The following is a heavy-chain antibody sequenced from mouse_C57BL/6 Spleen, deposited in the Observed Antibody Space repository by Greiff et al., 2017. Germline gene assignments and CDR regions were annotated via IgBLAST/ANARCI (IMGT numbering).Heavy chain of an antibody. Sequence: EVQLVESEGGLVQPGSSMKLSCTASGFTFSDYYMAWVRQVPEKGLEWVANINYDGSSTYYLDSLKSRFIISRDNAKNMLYLQMSSLKSEDTDTYYCARVGDYGDAYWGQGTLVTVSA. D-gene: IGHD2-4*01. CDR3: ARVGDYGDAY. CDR2: INYDGSST. J-gene: IGHJ3*01. V-gene: IGHV5-16*01. CDR1: GFTFSDYY.